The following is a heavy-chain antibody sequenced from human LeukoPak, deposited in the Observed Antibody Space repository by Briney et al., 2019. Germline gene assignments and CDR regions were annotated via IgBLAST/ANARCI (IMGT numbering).Heavy chain of an antibody. CDR2: MSPKSGNT. V-gene: IGHV1-8*01. Sequence: ASVKSSCKACGYTLTTDDITWVRQGAGQGLEWMGWMSPKSGNTGYAQKFQGRVSMTRDTSRGTAYMELMRLTSEHTAAYYCARGVTAPIYFYYKMDVWGQGTTVIVS. J-gene: IGHJ6*03. CDR3: ARGVTAPIYFYYKMDV. CDR1: GYTLTTDD. D-gene: IGHD4-11*01.